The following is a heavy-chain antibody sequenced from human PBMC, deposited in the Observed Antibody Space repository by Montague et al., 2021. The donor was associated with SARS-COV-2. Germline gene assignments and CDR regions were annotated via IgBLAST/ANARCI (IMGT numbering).Heavy chain of an antibody. J-gene: IGHJ2*01. D-gene: IGHD3-16*01. CDR3: ARGLGGFNWYFNL. Sequence: SLRLSCAASGFTFSSHGMHWVRQAPGKGLEWVAVIRCDGSNKYYADFVEGRFTISRDNSKNTLYLQMNSLRAEDTAVYYCARGLGGFNWYFNLWGRGTLVT. CDR2: IRCDGSNK. CDR1: GFTFSSHG. V-gene: IGHV3-33*08.